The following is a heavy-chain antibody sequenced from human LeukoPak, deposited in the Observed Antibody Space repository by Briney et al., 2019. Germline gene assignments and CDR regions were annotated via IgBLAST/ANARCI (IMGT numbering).Heavy chain of an antibody. CDR1: GFTFSSYA. J-gene: IGHJ4*02. D-gene: IGHD3-16*01. Sequence: GGSLRPSCGASGFTFSSYAMHWVRQAPGKGLEWVAVVSYDGSTKYYADSVKGRFTISRDNSKNTVYLQMNSLRAEDTAVYYCAKRGRTWDLESWGQGTLLTVSS. CDR3: AKRGRTWDLES. V-gene: IGHV3-33*06. CDR2: VSYDGSTK.